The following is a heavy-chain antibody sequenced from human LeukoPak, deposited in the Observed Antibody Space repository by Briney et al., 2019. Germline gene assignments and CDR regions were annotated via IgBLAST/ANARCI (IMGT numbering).Heavy chain of an antibody. CDR3: ARESLSLYYYDSSGSYYFDY. CDR2: IYYSGST. Sequence: SETLSLTCTVSGGSISSYYWSWIRQPPGKGLEWIGYIYYSGSTNYNPSLKSRVTISVDTSKNQFSLKLSSVTAADTAVYYCARESLSLYYYDSSGSYYFDYWGQGTLVTVSS. D-gene: IGHD3-22*01. V-gene: IGHV4-59*01. CDR1: GGSISSYY. J-gene: IGHJ4*02.